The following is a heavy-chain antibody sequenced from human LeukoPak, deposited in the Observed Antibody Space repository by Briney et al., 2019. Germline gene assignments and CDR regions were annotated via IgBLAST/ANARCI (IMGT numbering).Heavy chain of an antibody. J-gene: IGHJ5*02. Sequence: ASVKVSCKVSGYTLTELSMHWVRQAPGKGLEWMGGFDPEDGETIYAQKFQGRVTMPEDTSTDTAYMELSSLRSEDTAVYYCATERYDFWSGYYKTWGQGTLVTVSS. CDR3: ATERYDFWSGYYKT. CDR2: FDPEDGET. D-gene: IGHD3-3*01. CDR1: GYTLTELS. V-gene: IGHV1-24*01.